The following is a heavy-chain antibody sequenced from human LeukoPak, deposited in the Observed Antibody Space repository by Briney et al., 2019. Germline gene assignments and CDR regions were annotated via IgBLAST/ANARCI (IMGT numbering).Heavy chain of an antibody. Sequence: GGSLRLSCAASGFTFSSYGMHWVRQAPGKGLEWVALISFDGSNKYYADSVKGRFTISRDNAKNSLYLQMNSLRAEDTAVYYCAREPRIAVAGEFDYWGQGTLVTVSS. V-gene: IGHV3-30*03. CDR2: ISFDGSNK. J-gene: IGHJ4*02. CDR1: GFTFSSYG. D-gene: IGHD6-19*01. CDR3: AREPRIAVAGEFDY.